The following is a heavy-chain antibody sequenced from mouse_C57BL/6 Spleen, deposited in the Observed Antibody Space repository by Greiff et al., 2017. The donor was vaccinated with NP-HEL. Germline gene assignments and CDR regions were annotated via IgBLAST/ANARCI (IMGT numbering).Heavy chain of an antibody. D-gene: IGHD2-3*01. V-gene: IGHV1-18*01. CDR3: VSGLYDGYYGPSSWFAY. Sequence: VQLQQSGPELVKPGASVKIPCKASGYTFTDYNMDWVKQSHGKSLEWIGDINPNNGGTIYNQKIKGKATLTVDKTSSTAYMELRRLTSEDIAVYYCVSGLYDGYYGPSSWFAYWGQGTLVTVSA. CDR2: INPNNGGT. CDR1: GYTFTDYN. J-gene: IGHJ3*01.